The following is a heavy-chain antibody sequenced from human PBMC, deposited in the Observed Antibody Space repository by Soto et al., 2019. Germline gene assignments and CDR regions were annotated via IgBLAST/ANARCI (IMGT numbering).Heavy chain of an antibody. CDR3: ARDVSSSWLNDYYYGMDV. D-gene: IGHD6-13*01. Sequence: QVQLVESGGGVVQPGRSLRLSGAASGFTFSSYAMHWVRQAPGKGLEWVAVISYDGSNKYYADSVKGRFTISRDNSKNTLYLQMHSLRAEDTAVYYCARDVSSSWLNDYYYGMDVWGQGTTVTVSS. V-gene: IGHV3-30-3*01. CDR2: ISYDGSNK. CDR1: GFTFSSYA. J-gene: IGHJ6*02.